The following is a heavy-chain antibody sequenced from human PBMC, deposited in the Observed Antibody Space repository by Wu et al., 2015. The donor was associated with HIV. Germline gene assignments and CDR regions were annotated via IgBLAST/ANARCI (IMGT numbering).Heavy chain of an antibody. J-gene: IGHJ5*02. Sequence: QVQLVQSGAEVKKPGASVKVSCKASGYTFSDYYLYWVRQAPGQGLEWMGWIKPNSGGTNYAQKFQGRVTMTRDTSISTAYMELSRLRSDDTAVYYCAIPGIAVAGWFDPWGQGNPGPPSP. V-gene: IGHV1-2*02. D-gene: IGHD6-19*01. CDR2: IKPNSGGT. CDR3: AIPGIAVAGWFDP. CDR1: GYTFSDYY.